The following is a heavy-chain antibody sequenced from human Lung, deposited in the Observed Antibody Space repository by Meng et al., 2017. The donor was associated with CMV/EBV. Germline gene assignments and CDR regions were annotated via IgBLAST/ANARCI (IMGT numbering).Heavy chain of an antibody. D-gene: IGHD2-21*01. Sequence: GSISSDNYFWRWIRLPPGKGLEWVGYFRYSRDTYSIPSIQSRLTVTFDTSKNQFSLRLTSVTAADTAVYYCVRGLYYLAGDGYDHDFWGPGTLVTVSS. CDR1: GSISSDNYF. CDR3: VRGLYYLAGDGYDHDF. CDR2: FRYSRDT. J-gene: IGHJ4*02. V-gene: IGHV4-30-4*01.